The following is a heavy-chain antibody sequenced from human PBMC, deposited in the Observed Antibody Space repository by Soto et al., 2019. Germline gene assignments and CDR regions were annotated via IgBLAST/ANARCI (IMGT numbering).Heavy chain of an antibody. CDR2: ISYDGTNK. CDR3: AKDGGGYNYGYVMLDKYYYGMDV. D-gene: IGHD5-18*01. Sequence: GGSLRLSCAASGFTFSTYAMHWVRQAPGKGLEWVAVISYDGTNKYYADSVRGRFTISRDNSKNSLFLQMNSLRAEDTAVYYCAKDGGGYNYGYVMLDKYYYGMDVWGQGTTVTVSS. CDR1: GFTFSTYA. J-gene: IGHJ6*02. V-gene: IGHV3-30-3*01.